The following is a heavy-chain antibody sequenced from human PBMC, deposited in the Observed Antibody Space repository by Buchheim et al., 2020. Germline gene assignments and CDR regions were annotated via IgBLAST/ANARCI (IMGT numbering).Heavy chain of an antibody. CDR1: GFTFSSYA. CDR3: AKTSTAGIPYFDY. CDR2: ISGSGGSA. Sequence: EVQVLESGGGLVQPGGSLRLSCAASGFTFSSYAMSWVRQAPGKGLEWVSTISGSGGSAYYADSVKGRFTISRDNSKKPLDLQMNSLRAEDTALYSCAKTSTAGIPYFDYWGQGTL. D-gene: IGHD4-11*01. V-gene: IGHV3-23*01. J-gene: IGHJ4*02.